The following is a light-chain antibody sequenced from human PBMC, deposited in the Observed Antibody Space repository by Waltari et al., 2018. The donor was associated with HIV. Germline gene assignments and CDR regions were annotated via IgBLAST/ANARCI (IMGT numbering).Light chain of an antibody. CDR2: GAS. V-gene: IGKV3-15*01. CDR3: QQYDNWPPGIT. J-gene: IGKJ5*01. Sequence: EIVMTQSPATLPVSPGERATLSCRASQSVSSNLAWSQQKPGQAPRLLIYGASTRATGIPARFSGSGSGTEFTLTISSLQSEDFAVYYCQQYDNWPPGITFGQGTRLEIK. CDR1: QSVSSN.